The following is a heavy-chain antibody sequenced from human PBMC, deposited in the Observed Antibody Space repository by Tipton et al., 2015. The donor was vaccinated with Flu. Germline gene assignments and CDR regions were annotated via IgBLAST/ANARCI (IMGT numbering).Heavy chain of an antibody. CDR1: GFTFSRYA. J-gene: IGHJ4*02. CDR2: ISGGGGFRGSGAGT. Sequence: SLRLSCAASGFTFSRYAMSWVRQAPGKGLEWVSAISGGGGFRGSGAGTYYADSVKGRFTISRDNSKNTVYLQMNSLRAEDTAIYYCGKVIPEIVAGLDYWGQGTLATVSS. D-gene: IGHD5-12*01. V-gene: IGHV3-23*01. CDR3: GKVIPEIVAGLDY.